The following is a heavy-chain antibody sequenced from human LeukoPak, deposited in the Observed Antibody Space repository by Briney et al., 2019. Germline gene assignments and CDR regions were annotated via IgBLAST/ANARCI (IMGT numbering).Heavy chain of an antibody. CDR3: ARNYYYYMDV. CDR1: GFTFSSYA. V-gene: IGHV3-7*01. CDR2: IKQDGSEK. J-gene: IGHJ6*03. Sequence: GRSLRLSCAASGFTFSSYAMHWVRQAPGKGLEWVANIKQDGSEKYYVDSVKGRFTISRDNAKNSLYLQMNSLRAEDTGVYYCARNYYYYMDVWGKGTTVTISS.